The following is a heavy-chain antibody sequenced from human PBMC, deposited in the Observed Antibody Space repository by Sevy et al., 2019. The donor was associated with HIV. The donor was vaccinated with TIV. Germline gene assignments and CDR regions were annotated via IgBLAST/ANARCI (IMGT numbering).Heavy chain of an antibody. D-gene: IGHD6-19*01. CDR2: IYDAGST. V-gene: IGHV3-53*01. CDR1: GFTVSSVY. J-gene: IGHJ3*02. CDR3: ARASGYSSSPGAFDI. Sequence: GGSLRLSCAASGFTVSSVYMNWVRQAPGKGLEWVSLIYDAGSTYFADSVEGRFTISRDDSKNTLYLHMNSLRAEDTAVYFCARASGYSSSPGAFDIWGQGTMVTVSS.